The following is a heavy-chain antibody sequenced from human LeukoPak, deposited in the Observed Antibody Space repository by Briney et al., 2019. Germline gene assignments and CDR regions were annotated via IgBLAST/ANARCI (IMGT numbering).Heavy chain of an antibody. J-gene: IGHJ4*02. CDR2: ISSSSTM. V-gene: IGHV3-48*02. CDR3: ARGGTSSSLAY. Sequence: GGSLRLSCAASGFTFSRNSMSWVRQAPGKGLEWVSYISSSSTMSYADSVKGRFTISRDNANNSLYLQMSSLRDEDTAVYYCARGGTSSSLAYWGQGTLVTVSS. CDR1: GFTFSRNS. D-gene: IGHD4-23*01.